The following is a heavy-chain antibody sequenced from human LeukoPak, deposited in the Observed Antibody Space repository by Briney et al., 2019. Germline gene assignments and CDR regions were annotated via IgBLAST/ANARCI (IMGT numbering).Heavy chain of an antibody. V-gene: IGHV1-2*02. J-gene: IGHJ4*02. Sequence: ASVKVSCKASGYTFTSYYIHWVRQAPGQGLEWMGWINPNSGVTNYAQKFQGRVTMTRDTSINTAYMELTRLMSDDTAVYYCARDRETGSYYGIDYWGQGTLVTVSS. D-gene: IGHD1-26*01. CDR3: ARDRETGSYYGIDY. CDR2: INPNSGVT. CDR1: GYTFTSYY.